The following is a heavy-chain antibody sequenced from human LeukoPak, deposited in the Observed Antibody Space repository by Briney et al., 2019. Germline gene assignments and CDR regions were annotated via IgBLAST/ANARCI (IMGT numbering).Heavy chain of an antibody. V-gene: IGHV3-23*01. D-gene: IGHD2-2*01. J-gene: IGHJ6*02. Sequence: PWGSLSFSCSAYGFTVSSYAMRWVRQAPGKGLEWLSAISGSGGSTSYAASVKGRITISRDNSKNTLYLQMNSLRAEDTAVYYCAKGTLGLGDIVVVPAAISSYHYGMDVWGQGTTVTVSS. CDR1: GFTVSSYA. CDR3: AKGTLGLGDIVVVPAAISSYHYGMDV. CDR2: ISGSGGST.